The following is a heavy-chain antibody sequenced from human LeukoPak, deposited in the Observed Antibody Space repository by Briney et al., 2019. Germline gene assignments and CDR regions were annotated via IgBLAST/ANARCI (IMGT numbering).Heavy chain of an antibody. J-gene: IGHJ6*03. CDR3: ARDKYSSSWRYYYYYYYMDV. V-gene: IGHV3-74*01. D-gene: IGHD6-13*01. Sequence: PGGSLRLSCAASGFTFSTSWMHWVRQAPGKGLVWVSRISGDGTTTNYADSVKGRFTIYRDNAKNTLYLQMNSLRAEDTAVYYCARDKYSSSWRYYYYYYYMDVWGKGTTVTVSS. CDR1: GFTFSTSW. CDR2: ISGDGTTT.